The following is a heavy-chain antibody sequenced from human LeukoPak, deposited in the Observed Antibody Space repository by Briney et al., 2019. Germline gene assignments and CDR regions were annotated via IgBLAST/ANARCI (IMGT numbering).Heavy chain of an antibody. J-gene: IGHJ4*02. V-gene: IGHV3-7*01. D-gene: IGHD5-18*01. CDR1: GVTFSGYW. CDR2: INQNGTST. CDR3: ARWANSIDY. Sequence: GGSLRLSCAASGVTFSGYWMSWVRQAPGKGLEWVANINQNGTSTFHADSVRGRFTISRDNAKNLQYLQMNGLRVEDTAVYYCARWANSIDYWGQGALVTVSS.